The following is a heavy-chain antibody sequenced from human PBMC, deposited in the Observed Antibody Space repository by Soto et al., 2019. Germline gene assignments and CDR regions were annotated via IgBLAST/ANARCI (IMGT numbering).Heavy chain of an antibody. CDR3: AKRRNSSQGYYFDY. CDR1: GFTFSSYA. J-gene: IGHJ4*02. Sequence: HPGGSLRLSCAASGFTFSSYAMSWVRQAPGKGLEWVSAISGSGGSTYYADSVKGRFTISRDNSKNTLYLQMNRLRAEDTAVYYCAKRRNSSQGYYFDYWGQGTLVTVS. V-gene: IGHV3-23*01. D-gene: IGHD6-13*01. CDR2: ISGSGGST.